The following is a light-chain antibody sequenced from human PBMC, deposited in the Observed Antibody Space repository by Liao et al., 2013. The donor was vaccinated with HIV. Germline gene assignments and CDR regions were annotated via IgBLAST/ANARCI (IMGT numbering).Light chain of an antibody. J-gene: IGLJ1*01. CDR1: NIGSKN. V-gene: IGLV3-21*04. CDR3: QVWDSSSDHPYV. Sequence: SYELTQPPSVSVAPGKTARITCGGNNIGSKNVHWYQQRPGQAPLLVMYNDNDRPSGIPERFSGSNSGNTATLTISRVEAGDEADYYCQVWDSSSDHPYVFGTGTKVTVL. CDR2: NDN.